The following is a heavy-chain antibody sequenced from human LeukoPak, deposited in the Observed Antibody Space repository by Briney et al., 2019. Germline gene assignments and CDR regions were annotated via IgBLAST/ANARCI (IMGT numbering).Heavy chain of an antibody. V-gene: IGHV4-34*01. CDR1: GGSFSGYY. J-gene: IGHJ4*02. D-gene: IGHD3-10*01. CDR3: ARGGAYGSGSYGLADY. Sequence: SETLSLTCAVYGGSFSGYYWSWIRQPPGKGLEWIGEINHSGSTNYNPSLKSRVTISVDTSKNQFSLKLSSVTAADTAAYYCARGGAYGSGSYGLADYWGQGTLVTVSS. CDR2: INHSGST.